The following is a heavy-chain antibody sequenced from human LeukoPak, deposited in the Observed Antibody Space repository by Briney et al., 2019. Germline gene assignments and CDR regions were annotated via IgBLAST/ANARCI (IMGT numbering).Heavy chain of an antibody. Sequence: ASVKVSCKASGYTFTSYYMHWVRQAPGQGLEWMGIINPSGGSTSYAQKFQGRVTMTTDTSTSTAYMELRSLRSDDTAVYYCAREGYYDSSGHNAFDIWGQGTMVTVSS. CDR2: INPSGGST. J-gene: IGHJ3*02. CDR3: AREGYYDSSGHNAFDI. D-gene: IGHD3-22*01. V-gene: IGHV1-46*01. CDR1: GYTFTSYY.